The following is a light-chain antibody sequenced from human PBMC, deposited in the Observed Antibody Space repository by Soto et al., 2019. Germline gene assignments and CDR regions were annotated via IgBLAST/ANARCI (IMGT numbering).Light chain of an antibody. CDR3: RSYTTSSTLLI. CDR1: SSDIGGYNS. J-gene: IGLJ2*01. Sequence: QSALTQPASVSGSPGQSITISCTGTSSDIGGYNSVSWYQQHPGKAPKLVIYAVSNRPSGVSSRFSGSKSGNTASLTMSGLQAEDEANYYCRSYTTSSTLLIFGGGTKLTVL. V-gene: IGLV2-14*01. CDR2: AVS.